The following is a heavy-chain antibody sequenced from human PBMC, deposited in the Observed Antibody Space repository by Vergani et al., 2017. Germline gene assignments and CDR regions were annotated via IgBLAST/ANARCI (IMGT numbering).Heavy chain of an antibody. CDR2: ISWDSGRI. CDR3: AKEASGFPPYYGMNV. CDR1: GFSFDDYA. J-gene: IGHJ6*02. D-gene: IGHD2-21*01. Sequence: EVQLVASGGGLVQAGRFLRLFCAASGFSFDDYAMQWVRQGPGKGLEWVSGISWDSGRIGYADSVKGRFTIYRDNAKNSLYLQMNSLRAEDMALYYCAKEASGFPPYYGMNVWGQGTTVIVSS. V-gene: IGHV3-9*03.